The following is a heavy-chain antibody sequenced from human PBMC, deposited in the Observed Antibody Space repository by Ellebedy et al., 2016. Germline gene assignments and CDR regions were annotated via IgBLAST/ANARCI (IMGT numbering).Heavy chain of an antibody. Sequence: SETLSLXCAVHGGSLSGSYWSWIRQSPGKGLEWIGEINHIGQTYYNPSLTSRITMSVDTSKIEFSLNLTSVTAADAAVYFCARGPLWEIPAFDTWGQGTQVTVSS. J-gene: IGHJ4*02. CDR3: ARGPLWEIPAFDT. D-gene: IGHD1-26*01. CDR2: INHIGQT. V-gene: IGHV4-34*01. CDR1: GGSLSGSY.